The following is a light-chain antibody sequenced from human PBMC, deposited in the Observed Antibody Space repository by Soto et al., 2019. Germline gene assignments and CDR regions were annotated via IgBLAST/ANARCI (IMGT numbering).Light chain of an antibody. CDR2: AAS. V-gene: IGKV1-33*01. CDR1: QDITNF. Sequence: DIQMTQSPSSLSASVGDRVTITCQASQDITNFLNWYQQKSGKAPKLLIYAASNLETGVPSRFSGGGSGTDFTFTISSLQPEDIATYYCQQYDLFPWTFGQGTTVEIK. CDR3: QQYDLFPWT. J-gene: IGKJ1*01.